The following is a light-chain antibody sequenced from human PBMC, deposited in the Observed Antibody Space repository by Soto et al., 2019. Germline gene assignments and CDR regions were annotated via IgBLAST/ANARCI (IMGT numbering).Light chain of an antibody. CDR2: GAS. CDR1: QSVSSSY. CDR3: QQYGDSSWT. J-gene: IGKJ1*01. Sequence: SVLTQSPVTLSLSPGERATLSFRASQSVSSSYLAWYQQKPGQAPRLLIYGASRRATGIPDRFSGSGSGTDFTLTISRLEPEDFAVYFCQQYGDSSWTFGQGTKVDI. V-gene: IGKV3-20*01.